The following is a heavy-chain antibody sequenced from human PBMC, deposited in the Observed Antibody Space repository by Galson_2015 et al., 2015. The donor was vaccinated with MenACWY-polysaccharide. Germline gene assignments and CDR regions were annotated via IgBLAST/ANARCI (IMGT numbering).Heavy chain of an antibody. Sequence: SLRLSCAASGFTVSSNYMSWVRQAPGKGLEWVSVISSGSDTYYADSVKGRFTISRDNSKNTLYLQMNSLRPEDTAVYYCARDTTLDYWGQGTLVTVSS. D-gene: IGHD1-26*01. CDR1: GFTVSSNY. CDR3: ARDTTLDY. V-gene: IGHV3-66*02. J-gene: IGHJ4*02. CDR2: ISSGSDT.